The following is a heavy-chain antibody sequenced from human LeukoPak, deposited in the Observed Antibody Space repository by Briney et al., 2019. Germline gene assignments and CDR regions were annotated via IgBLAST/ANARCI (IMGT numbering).Heavy chain of an antibody. CDR3: ARTMVRGVDYDY. CDR2: MNSDSSTI. V-gene: IGHV3-48*01. Sequence: GGSLRLSCAASGFTFSSYGMNWVRRAPGKGLEWISYMNSDSSTIYHADSVGGRFTISRDNAKNSLFLQMNSLRAEDTAVYYCARTMVRGVDYDYWGQGALVTVSS. D-gene: IGHD3-10*01. CDR1: GFTFSSYG. J-gene: IGHJ4*02.